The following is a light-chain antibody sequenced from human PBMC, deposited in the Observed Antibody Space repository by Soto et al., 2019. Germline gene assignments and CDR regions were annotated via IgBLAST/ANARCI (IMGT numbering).Light chain of an antibody. J-gene: IGLJ3*02. V-gene: IGLV2-8*01. CDR2: EVS. CDR3: SSYAGSNNWV. Sequence: QPALTQPPSASGSPGQSVTISCTGTNSDIGGYNYVSWYQHHPGKAHKLMIYEVSKRPSGVPDRFSGSKSGNTASLTVSGLQAEDEDDYYCSSYAGSNNWVFGGGTKLTVL. CDR1: NSDIGGYNY.